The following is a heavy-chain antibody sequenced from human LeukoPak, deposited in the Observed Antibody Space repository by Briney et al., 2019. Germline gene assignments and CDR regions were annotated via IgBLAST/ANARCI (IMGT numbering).Heavy chain of an antibody. CDR3: ARGGTAAANRRNYYYYYMDV. CDR2: INHSGST. D-gene: IGHD6-13*01. CDR1: GGSFSGYY. V-gene: IGHV4-34*01. Sequence: SETLSLTCAVYGGSFSGYYWSRIRQPPGKGLEWIGEINHSGSTNYNPSLKSRVTISVDTSKNQFSLKLSSVTAADTAVYYCARGGTAAANRRNYYYYYMDVWGKGTTVTVSS. J-gene: IGHJ6*03.